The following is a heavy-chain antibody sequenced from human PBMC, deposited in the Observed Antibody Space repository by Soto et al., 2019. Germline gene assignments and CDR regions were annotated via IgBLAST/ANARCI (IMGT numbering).Heavy chain of an antibody. CDR2: IYWNDDK. V-gene: IGHV2-5*01. CDR3: AHRRGYTVLTRGGYFDY. Sequence: QITLKESGPTLVQPTQTLTLTCTFSGFSFSTSGVGVGWIRQPPVKDLEWLALIYWNDDKRYSPSLKSRLTITTDNSKNQVVLTMTNMDPVDTATYYGAHRRGYTVLTRGGYFDYWGQGTLVTVSS. CDR1: GFSFSTSGVG. J-gene: IGHJ4*02. D-gene: IGHD3-16*02.